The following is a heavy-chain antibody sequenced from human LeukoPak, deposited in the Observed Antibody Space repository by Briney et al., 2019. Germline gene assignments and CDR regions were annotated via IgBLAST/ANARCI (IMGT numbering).Heavy chain of an antibody. CDR1: GGLISISTYY. J-gene: IGHJ4*02. CDR3: ARSAWFQWEHQRGLDY. D-gene: IGHD1-26*01. V-gene: IGHV4-39*07. Sequence: PSETLSLTCTVSGGLISISTYYWGWIRQPPGKGLEWIGSIYYSGTTHYNPSLKSRVTIAVDTSKNQFSLKLISVTAADTALYYCARSAWFQWEHQRGLDYWGQGTLVTVSS. CDR2: IYYSGTT.